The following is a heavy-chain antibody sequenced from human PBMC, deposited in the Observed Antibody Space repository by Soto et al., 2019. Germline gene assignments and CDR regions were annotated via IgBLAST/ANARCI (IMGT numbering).Heavy chain of an antibody. Sequence: GGSLRLSCAASGFTFNGNVMHWGRQAPGKGLEWLAVMSYDGINKNYADSVGGRFTISSDNSKITLYLPMNTLTDGDTAVYFCPRDKRDSWSGNYFYYGMDLWGKGTTVIVS. CDR3: PRDKRDSWSGNYFYYGMDL. D-gene: IGHD3-3*01. V-gene: IGHV3-30-3*01. CDR2: MSYDGINK. J-gene: IGHJ6*04. CDR1: GFTFNGNV.